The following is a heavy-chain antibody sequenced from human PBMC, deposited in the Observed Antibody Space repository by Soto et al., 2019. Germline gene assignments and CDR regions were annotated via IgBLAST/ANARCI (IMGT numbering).Heavy chain of an antibody. J-gene: IGHJ5*02. CDR3: ARSHIAARPHWFDP. CDR1: GGSVSSGSYY. V-gene: IGHV4-61*01. CDR2: IYYSGST. D-gene: IGHD6-6*01. Sequence: SETLSLTCTVSGGSVSSGSYYWSWIRRPPGKGLEWIGYIYYSGSTNYNPSLKSRVTISVDTSKNQFSLKLGSVTAADTAVYYCARSHIAARPHWFDPWGQGTLVTVSS.